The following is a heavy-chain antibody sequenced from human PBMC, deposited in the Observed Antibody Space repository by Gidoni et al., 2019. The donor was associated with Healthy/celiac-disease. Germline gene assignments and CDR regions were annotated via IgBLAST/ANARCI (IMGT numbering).Heavy chain of an antibody. CDR3: ARGEFIAAAGTGLDY. V-gene: IGHV3-21*01. CDR1: GFTFSSDS. Sequence: EVQLVESGGGLVKPGGSLRLSSAASGFTFSSDSMNWVRQAPGKGLEWVSSISSSSSYIYYADSVKGRFTISRDNAKNSLYLQMNSLRAEDTAVYYCARGEFIAAAGTGLDYWGQGTLVTVSS. J-gene: IGHJ4*02. D-gene: IGHD6-13*01. CDR2: ISSSSSYI.